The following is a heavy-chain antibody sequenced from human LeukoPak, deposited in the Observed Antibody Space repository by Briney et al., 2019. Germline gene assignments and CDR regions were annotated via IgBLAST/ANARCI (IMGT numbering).Heavy chain of an antibody. Sequence: ASVKVSCKASGYTFTGYYMHWVRQAPGQGLEWMGWINPNSGGTNYAQKFQGRVTMTRDTSISTAYMELSRLRSDDTAVYYCARDRAAARSYYYYYMDVWGKGTTVTVSS. D-gene: IGHD2-2*01. CDR1: GYTFTGYY. V-gene: IGHV1-2*02. J-gene: IGHJ6*03. CDR2: INPNSGGT. CDR3: ARDRAAARSYYYYYMDV.